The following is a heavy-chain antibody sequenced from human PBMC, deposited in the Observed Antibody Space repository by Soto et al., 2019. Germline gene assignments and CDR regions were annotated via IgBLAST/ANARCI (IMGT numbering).Heavy chain of an antibody. Sequence: QVQLVQSGAEVKKPGSSVKVSCKDSGGTFSTYSMFWVRQAPGQGLEWMGRIIPMLGIRNYAQRFQDRVTITADKSTATAHMKLSSLRSEDTALYYCTIGSWSGEVFDIWGQGTMVPVSS. CDR3: TIGSWSGEVFDI. CDR1: GGTFSTYS. CDR2: IIPMLGIR. D-gene: IGHD2-21*01. J-gene: IGHJ3*02. V-gene: IGHV1-69*02.